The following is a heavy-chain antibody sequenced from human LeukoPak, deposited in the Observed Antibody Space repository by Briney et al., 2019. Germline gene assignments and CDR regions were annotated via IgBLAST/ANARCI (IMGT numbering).Heavy chain of an antibody. Sequence: ASVKASCKASGYTFTSYGISWVRQAPGQGGEWMGWISAYNGNTNYAQKLQGRVTITTDTSTSTAYIELRSLRSDDTAVYYCAAGHVGYSSGWYGYWGQGTLVTVSS. CDR1: GYTFTSYG. J-gene: IGHJ4*02. D-gene: IGHD6-19*01. CDR3: AAGHVGYSSGWYGY. V-gene: IGHV1-18*01. CDR2: ISAYNGNT.